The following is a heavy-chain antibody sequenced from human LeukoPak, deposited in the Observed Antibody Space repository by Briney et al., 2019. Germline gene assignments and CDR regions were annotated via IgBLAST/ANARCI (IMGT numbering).Heavy chain of an antibody. CDR3: ARRGSASSPFYY. J-gene: IGHJ4*02. CDR2: ISYSGNS. CDR1: VGPINSYY. Sequence: SETLSLTCTVSVGPINSYYWSWIRQPPGKGLEWIGYISYSGNSNYNPSLKSPVPISVDTSKTQFSLNLSSGTAADTAVYHCARRGSASSPFYYWGQGIMVTVSS. D-gene: IGHD3-10*01. V-gene: IGHV4-59*08.